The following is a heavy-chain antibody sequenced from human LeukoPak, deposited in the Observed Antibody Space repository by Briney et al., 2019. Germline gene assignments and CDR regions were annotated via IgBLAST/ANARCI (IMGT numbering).Heavy chain of an antibody. J-gene: IGHJ6*03. D-gene: IGHD6-13*01. CDR1: GYTFTSYG. Sequence: ASVKVSCKASGYTFTSYGISWVRQAPGQGLEWMGWISAYNGNTNYAQKLQGRVTMTTDTSTSTAYMELRSPRSDDTAVYYCARDIAAAGSYYYYYMDVWGKGTTVTVSS. CDR3: ARDIAAAGSYYYYYMDV. CDR2: ISAYNGNT. V-gene: IGHV1-18*01.